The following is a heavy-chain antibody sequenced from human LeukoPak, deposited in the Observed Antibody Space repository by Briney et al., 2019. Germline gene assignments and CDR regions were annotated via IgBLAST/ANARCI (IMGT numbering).Heavy chain of an antibody. CDR2: IRDDGNNK. V-gene: IGHV3-30*02. D-gene: IGHD4-23*01. CDR3: AKGDDYGANTRLPKYNWFDP. J-gene: IGHJ5*02. CDR1: GFTFSSYA. Sequence: GGSLRLSCAASGFTFSSYAMHWVRQAPGKGLEWAAFIRDDGNNKNYADSAKGRFTISRDNSKDTLYLQMNSPRAEDTAVYYCAKGDDYGANTRLPKYNWFDPWGQGTLVTVSS.